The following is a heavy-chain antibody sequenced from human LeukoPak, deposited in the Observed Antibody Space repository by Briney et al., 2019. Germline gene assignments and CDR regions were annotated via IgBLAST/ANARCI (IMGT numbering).Heavy chain of an antibody. CDR3: ARQVIVATIPAYYYGMDV. D-gene: IGHD5-12*01. CDR1: GGTFSSYA. Sequence: SVKVSCKASGGTFSSYAISWVRQAPGQGLEWMGRIIPILGIANYAQKFQGRVTITADKSTSTAYMELSSLRSDDTAVYYCARQVIVATIPAYYYGMDVWGQGTTVTVSS. J-gene: IGHJ6*02. CDR2: IIPILGIA. V-gene: IGHV1-69*04.